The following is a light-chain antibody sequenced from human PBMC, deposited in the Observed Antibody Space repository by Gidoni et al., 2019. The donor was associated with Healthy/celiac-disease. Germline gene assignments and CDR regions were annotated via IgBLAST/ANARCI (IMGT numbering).Light chain of an antibody. CDR3: QQYYSTPLT. CDR1: QSVLYSANTKNY. V-gene: IGKV4-1*01. CDR2: WAS. Sequence: DIVMTQSPDSLAVSLAERATINCKSSQSVLYSANTKNYLAWYQQKPGQPPKLLIYWASTRESGVPDRFSGSGSGTDFTLTISSLQAEDVAVYYCQQYYSTPLTFGGGTKVEIK. J-gene: IGKJ4*01.